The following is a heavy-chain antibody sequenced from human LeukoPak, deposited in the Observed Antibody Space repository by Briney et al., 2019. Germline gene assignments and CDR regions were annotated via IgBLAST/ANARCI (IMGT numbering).Heavy chain of an antibody. V-gene: IGHV4-39*01. Sequence: SETLSLTCIVSDGSISSSCYYWGWIRQPPGRGLEWIGSIYYSGSTYYNPSLKSRVTISVDTSKNQFSLKLSSVTAADTAVYYCARGGNYWFDPWGQGTLVTVSS. D-gene: IGHD4-23*01. CDR1: DGSISSSCYY. J-gene: IGHJ5*02. CDR2: IYYSGST. CDR3: ARGGNYWFDP.